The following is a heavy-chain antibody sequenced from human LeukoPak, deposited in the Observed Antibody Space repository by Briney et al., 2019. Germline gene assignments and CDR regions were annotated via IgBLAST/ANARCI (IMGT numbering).Heavy chain of an antibody. CDR2: INPSSGDT. CDR3: ARDPRGTYDY. D-gene: IGHD5-12*01. Sequence: ASVKVSCKAPGYSFTAAYNIHWLRQAPGQGPEFMGWINPSSGDTRYAQKFQGRVTVTRDTVISTAYMALSSLTSDDTAVYYCARDPRGTYDYWGQGTLVTVSS. J-gene: IGHJ4*02. CDR1: GYSFTAAYN. V-gene: IGHV1-2*02.